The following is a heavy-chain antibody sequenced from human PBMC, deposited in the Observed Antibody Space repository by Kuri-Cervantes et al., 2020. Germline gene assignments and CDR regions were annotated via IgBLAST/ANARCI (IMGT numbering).Heavy chain of an antibody. V-gene: IGHV3-7*01. J-gene: IGHJ4*02. Sequence: GESLKISGAAPGFNFSSYWMSWVRQAPGKGVDWVANIKQDGSEKYYVDSVKGRFTISRDNAKNSLYLQMNSLRAGDMAVYCCARDTPELDYWGQGTLVTVSS. CDR2: IKQDGSEK. CDR3: ARDTPELDY. CDR1: GFNFSSYW.